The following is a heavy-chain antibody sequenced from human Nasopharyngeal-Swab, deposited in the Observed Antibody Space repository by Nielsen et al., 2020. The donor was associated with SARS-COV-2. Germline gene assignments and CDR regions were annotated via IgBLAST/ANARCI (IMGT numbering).Heavy chain of an antibody. J-gene: IGHJ4*02. D-gene: IGHD2-21*01. CDR3: TKVRLDLCWGPIDS. Sequence: GESLKISCAASGFTFSTYAMSWVRQAPGKGPEWLSVISGSGDTTYYAASVKGWFNIVRDNSKNTLYLQMNSLRVEDTAVYYCTKVRLDLCWGPIDSWGQGTLVTVSS. CDR1: GFTFSTYA. V-gene: IGHV3-23*01. CDR2: ISGSGDTT.